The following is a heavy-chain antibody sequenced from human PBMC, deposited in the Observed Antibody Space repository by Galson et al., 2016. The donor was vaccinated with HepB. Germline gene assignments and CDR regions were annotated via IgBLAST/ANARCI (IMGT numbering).Heavy chain of an antibody. J-gene: IGHJ4*02. Sequence: SVKVSCKASGYTFNTYNMHWVRQAPGQGLEWMGIIKPSGGNTIYAQKFQDSITMTRDTSTSTVYMELISLRSEDTAVYYCARELDHSFYFDYWGQGTLVTVSS. D-gene: IGHD1-14*01. V-gene: IGHV1-46*02. CDR1: GYTFNTYN. CDR3: ARELDHSFYFDY. CDR2: IKPSGGNT.